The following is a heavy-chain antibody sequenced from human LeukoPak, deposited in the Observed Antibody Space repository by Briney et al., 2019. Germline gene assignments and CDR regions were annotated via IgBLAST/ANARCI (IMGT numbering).Heavy chain of an antibody. CDR1: GFTFSRNW. CDR3: ARVTTIFGVLKYYYYMDV. V-gene: IGHV3-7*01. Sequence: PGGSLRLSXAASGFTFSRNWMSWVRQAPGKGLEWVANIKEDGSEKYYVDSVKGRLTISRDNAKNSLYLQMNSLRAEDTAVYYCARVTTIFGVLKYYYYMDVRGKGTTVTVSS. D-gene: IGHD3-3*01. CDR2: IKEDGSEK. J-gene: IGHJ6*03.